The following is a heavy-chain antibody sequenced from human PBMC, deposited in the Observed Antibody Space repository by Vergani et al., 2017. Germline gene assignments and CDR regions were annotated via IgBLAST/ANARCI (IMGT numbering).Heavy chain of an antibody. J-gene: IGHJ4*02. V-gene: IGHV3-23*01. Sequence: EVQLLESGGGLVQPGGSLRLSCAASGFTFSSYAMSWVRQAPGKGLEWVSAISGSGGSTYYADSVKGRFTISRDNSKNTLYLQMNSLRAEDTAVYYCAKPFYCSGGSCYPTPDYWGQGTQVTVSS. CDR3: AKPFYCSGGSCYPTPDY. CDR2: ISGSGGST. D-gene: IGHD2-15*01. CDR1: GFTFSSYA.